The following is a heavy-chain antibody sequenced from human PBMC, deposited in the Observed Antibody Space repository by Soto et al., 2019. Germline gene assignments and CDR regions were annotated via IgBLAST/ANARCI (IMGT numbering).Heavy chain of an antibody. D-gene: IGHD2-8*01. J-gene: IGHJ3*02. CDR1: GGSIGSSSYY. V-gene: IGHV4-39*01. Sequence: PEETVSLTCTVSGGSIGSSSYYWGCIRQPPGKGLEWIGSIYYSGSTYYNPSLKSRVTISVDTSKNQFSLKLSSVTAADTAVYYCASAIYCTNGVCTAFDIWGQGTMVTVSS. CDR3: ASAIYCTNGVCTAFDI. CDR2: IYYSGST.